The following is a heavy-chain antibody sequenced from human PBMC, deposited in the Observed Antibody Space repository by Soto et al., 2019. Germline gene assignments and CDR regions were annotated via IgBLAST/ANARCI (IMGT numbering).Heavy chain of an antibody. D-gene: IGHD1-26*01. J-gene: IGHJ4*02. Sequence: QVQLQESGPGLVKPSDTLSLTCAVSGYSISSSNWWGWIRQPPGKGLEWIGYIYYSGTTYYNPSRKSRATMSVDTSKNQFTPKLTSVTAVDTAVYYCARREIQGPIDYWGQGTLVTVSS. CDR1: GYSISSSNW. CDR3: ARREIQGPIDY. V-gene: IGHV4-28*01. CDR2: IYYSGTT.